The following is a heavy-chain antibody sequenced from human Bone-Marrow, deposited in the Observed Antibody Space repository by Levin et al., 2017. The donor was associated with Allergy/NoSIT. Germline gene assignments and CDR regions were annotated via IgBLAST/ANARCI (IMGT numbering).Heavy chain of an antibody. D-gene: IGHD1-26*01. Sequence: ESLKISCTVSGGSISHYYWSWIRQSPGKGLEWIGHISDSGNNNYHPSLRSRVTISLDTSKRQFSLKLTSVNAADTAVYYCARGDDGSFYGFDYWGQGALVTVSS. J-gene: IGHJ4*02. CDR1: GGSISHYY. CDR2: ISDSGNN. V-gene: IGHV4-59*01. CDR3: ARGDDGSFYGFDY.